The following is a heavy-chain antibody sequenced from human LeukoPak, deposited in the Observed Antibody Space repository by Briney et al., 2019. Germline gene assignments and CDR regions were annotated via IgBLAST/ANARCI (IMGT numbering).Heavy chain of an antibody. CDR3: AREAAQYYYDSSGAGWFDP. CDR2: ISSSGSTI. D-gene: IGHD3-22*01. Sequence: GGSLRLSCAASGFTFSDYYMSWIRQAPGKGLEWVSYISSSGSTIYYADSVKGRFTISRDNAKNSLYLQMNSLRAEDTAVYYCAREAAQYYYDSSGAGWFDPWGQGTLVTVSS. V-gene: IGHV3-11*01. J-gene: IGHJ5*02. CDR1: GFTFSDYY.